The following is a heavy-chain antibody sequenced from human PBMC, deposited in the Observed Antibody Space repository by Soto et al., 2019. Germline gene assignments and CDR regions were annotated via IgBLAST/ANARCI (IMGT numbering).Heavy chain of an antibody. CDR2: FHPEDGET. V-gene: IGHV1-24*01. CDR3: ATRATMIVVVTYDDKPFDI. CDR1: GYTLTELS. D-gene: IGHD3-22*01. J-gene: IGHJ3*02. Sequence: GASVKVSCKDSGYTLTELSLHWVRHAPGKGLEWMGGFHPEDGETIYAQKFQGRVAMTEDTSTDTAYMELRSLRSEDTAVYYCATRATMIVVVTYDDKPFDIWGQGTMVTVS.